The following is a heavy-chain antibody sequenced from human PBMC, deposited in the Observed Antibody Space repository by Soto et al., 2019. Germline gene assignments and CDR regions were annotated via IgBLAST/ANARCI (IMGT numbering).Heavy chain of an antibody. D-gene: IGHD2-2*01. V-gene: IGHV3-33*01. J-gene: IGHJ6*03. CDR2: IWYDGSNK. Sequence: QVQLVESGGGVVQPGRSLRLSCAASGFTCSSYGMHWVRQAPGKGLEWVAVIWYDGSNKYYADAVKGRFTISRDNSKNTLYLQMNSLRADDTDVYYCARGGVPASQAYYYYYYMDVWGKGTTVTVSS. CDR1: GFTCSSYG. CDR3: ARGGVPASQAYYYYYYMDV.